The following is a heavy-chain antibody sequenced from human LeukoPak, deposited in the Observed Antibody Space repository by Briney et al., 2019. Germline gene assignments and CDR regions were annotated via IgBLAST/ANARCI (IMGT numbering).Heavy chain of an antibody. CDR2: VYYSAST. CDR1: GGSINGYY. J-gene: IGHJ5*02. CDR3: AMQVGIYGDYNNWFDP. D-gene: IGHD4-17*01. Sequence: SETLSLTCTVSGGSINGYYWSWIRQPPGKGLEWIGYVYYSASTNYSPSLKSRVTISLDISKNHFSLRLSSVTAADTAVYYCAMQVGIYGDYNNWFDPWGQGARVTVSS. V-gene: IGHV4-59*08.